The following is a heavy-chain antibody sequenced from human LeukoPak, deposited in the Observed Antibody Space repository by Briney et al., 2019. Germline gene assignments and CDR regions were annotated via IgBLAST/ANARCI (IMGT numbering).Heavy chain of an antibody. V-gene: IGHV4-38-2*01. J-gene: IGHJ6*03. D-gene: IGHD2-8*01. Sequence: SETLSLTCAVSGYSTSSGYYWGWIRQPPGKGLEWIGSIYHSGSTYYNPSLKSRVTISVDTSKNQFSLKLSSVTAADTAVYYCARVAMVYATRGYYYMDVWGKGTTVTVSS. CDR3: ARVAMVYATRGYYYMDV. CDR1: GYSTSSGYY. CDR2: IYHSGST.